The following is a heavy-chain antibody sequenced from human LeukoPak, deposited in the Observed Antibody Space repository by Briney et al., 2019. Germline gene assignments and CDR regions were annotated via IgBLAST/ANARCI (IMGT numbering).Heavy chain of an antibody. J-gene: IGHJ4*02. D-gene: IGHD2-15*01. CDR3: ARASYCSAGSCYSDY. CDR1: GGSISSYY. V-gene: IGHV4-59*08. CDR2: IYYSGST. Sequence: XETLSLTCTVSGGSISSYYWSWIRQPPGKGLEWIGYIYYSGSTNYNPSLKSRVTISLDPSNNHFFLKLSSATASDTAVYYCARASYCSAGSCYSDYWGQGTLVTVST.